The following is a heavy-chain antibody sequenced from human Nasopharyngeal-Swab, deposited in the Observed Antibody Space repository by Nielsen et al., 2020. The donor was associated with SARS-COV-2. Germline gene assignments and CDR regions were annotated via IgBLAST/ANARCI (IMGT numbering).Heavy chain of an antibody. Sequence: SETLSLTCTVSAASISSRSYYWGWIRQTPGRGLEWIGIIYYSGSTYYNPSLKSRVTISVDTSKIQFSLKRSYVTAADTAVYYCARQTYYEFWRGGYYFDDWGRGTLVTVSS. J-gene: IGHJ4*02. CDR2: IYYSGST. CDR3: ARQTYYEFWRGGYYFDD. V-gene: IGHV4-39*01. D-gene: IGHD3-3*01. CDR1: AASISSRSYY.